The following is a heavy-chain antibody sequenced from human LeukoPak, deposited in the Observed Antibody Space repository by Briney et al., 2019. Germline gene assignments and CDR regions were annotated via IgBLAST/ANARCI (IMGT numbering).Heavy chain of an antibody. J-gene: IGHJ4*02. D-gene: IGHD3-16*01. CDR3: ARGMSTGEY. CDR1: GFTFSSYW. Sequence: GGSLRLSCAASGFTFSSYWMSWVRQVPGKGLEWVANIKQGGSEKYYVDPVKGRFTISRDNAKNSLYLQMNSLRAEDTAVFYCARGMSTGEYWGQGTLVTVSS. V-gene: IGHV3-7*04. CDR2: IKQGGSEK.